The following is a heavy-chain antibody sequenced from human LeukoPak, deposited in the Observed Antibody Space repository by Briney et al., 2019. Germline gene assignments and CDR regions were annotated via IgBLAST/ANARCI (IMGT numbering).Heavy chain of an antibody. V-gene: IGHV3-48*03. CDR3: AREETCSHDAFDI. CDR1: GFTFSSYE. J-gene: IGHJ3*02. D-gene: IGHD6-19*01. Sequence: GGSLRLSCAASGFTFSSYEMNWVRQAPGKGLEWVSYISSSGSTIYYADSVKGRFTISRDNAKNSLYLQMNSLRAEDTAVYYCAREETCSHDAFDIWGQGTMVTVSS. CDR2: ISSSGSTI.